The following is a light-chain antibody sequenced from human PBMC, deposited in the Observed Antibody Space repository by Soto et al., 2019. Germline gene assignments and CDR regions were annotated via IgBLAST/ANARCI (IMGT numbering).Light chain of an antibody. Sequence: DIQMTQSPSSLSASVGDRVTITCRASQDISNYLAWYQQKPGKVPKLLIYAASTLQSGVPSRFSGSGSGTDFTLTISSLQPEDVATYYCQKYNSAPRTFGGGTKVRSN. J-gene: IGKJ4*01. CDR1: QDISNY. V-gene: IGKV1-27*01. CDR3: QKYNSAPRT. CDR2: AAS.